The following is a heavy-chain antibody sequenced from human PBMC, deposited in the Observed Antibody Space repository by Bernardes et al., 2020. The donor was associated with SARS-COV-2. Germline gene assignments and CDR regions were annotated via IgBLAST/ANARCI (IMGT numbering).Heavy chain of an antibody. CDR1: GGSFTYYY. CDR3: AREISGDYSGFDY. J-gene: IGHJ4*02. Sequence: SETLSLTCTVSGGSFTYYYWNWIRPPPGKGLEWLGYIPYSGTTNYNPSLKSRVAMSLDTSKNQFSLQLSSVTAADTATYYCAREISGDYSGFDYWGQGTLVTVSS. CDR2: IPYSGTT. D-gene: IGHD4-17*01. V-gene: IGHV4-59*01.